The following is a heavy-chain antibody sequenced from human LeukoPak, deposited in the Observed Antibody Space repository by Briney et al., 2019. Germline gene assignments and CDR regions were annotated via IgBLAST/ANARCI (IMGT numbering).Heavy chain of an antibody. CDR3: AREDCSGGSCYEALDY. J-gene: IGHJ4*02. D-gene: IGHD2-15*01. CDR2: IYSGGST. Sequence: PGGSLRLSCAASGFTVSSNYMSWVRQAPGKGLEWVSVIYSGGSTYYADSVKGRFTISRDNSKNTLYLQMNSLRAEDTAVYYCAREDCSGGSCYEALDYWGQGTLVTVSS. V-gene: IGHV3-66*01. CDR1: GFTVSSNY.